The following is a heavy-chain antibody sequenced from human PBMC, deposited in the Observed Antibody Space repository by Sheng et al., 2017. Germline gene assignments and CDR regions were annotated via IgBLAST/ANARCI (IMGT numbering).Heavy chain of an antibody. V-gene: IGHV1-69*01. CDR1: GGTFSSYA. CDR3: ARDGDRIAARSAFDY. CDR2: IIPIFGTA. D-gene: IGHD6-6*01. J-gene: IGHJ4*02. Sequence: QVQLVQSGAEVKKPGSSVKVSCKASGGTFSSYAFSWVRQAPGQGLEWMGGIIPIFGTANYAQKFQGRVTITADESTSTAYMELSSLRSEDTAVYYCARDGDRIAARSAFDYWGQGTLVTVSS.